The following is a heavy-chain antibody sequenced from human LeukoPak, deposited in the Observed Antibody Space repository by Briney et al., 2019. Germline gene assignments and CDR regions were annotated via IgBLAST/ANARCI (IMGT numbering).Heavy chain of an antibody. CDR3: ARGGSYYDILTGYYH. D-gene: IGHD3-9*01. CDR2: IRYDGSNK. Sequence: GGSLRLSCAASGFTFSSYGMHWVRQAPGKGLEWVAFIRYDGSNKYYADSVKGRFTISRDNSKNTLYLQMNSLRAEDTAVYYCARGGSYYDILTGYYHWGQGTLATVSS. CDR1: GFTFSSYG. V-gene: IGHV3-30*02. J-gene: IGHJ4*02.